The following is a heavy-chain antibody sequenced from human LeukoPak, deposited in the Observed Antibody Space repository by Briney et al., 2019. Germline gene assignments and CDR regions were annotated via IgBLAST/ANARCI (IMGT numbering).Heavy chain of an antibody. CDR3: ARVVLLSNYYDSSGYFDY. Sequence: GASVKVSCKASGGTFSSYAISWVRQAPGQGLEWMGRIISILGIANYAQKFQGRVTITADKSTSTAYMELSSLRSEDTAVYYCARVVLLSNYYDSSGYFDYWGQGTLVTVSS. J-gene: IGHJ4*02. V-gene: IGHV1-69*04. D-gene: IGHD3-22*01. CDR1: GGTFSSYA. CDR2: IISILGIA.